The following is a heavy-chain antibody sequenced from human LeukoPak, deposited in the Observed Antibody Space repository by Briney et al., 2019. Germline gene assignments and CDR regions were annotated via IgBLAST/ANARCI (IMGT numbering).Heavy chain of an antibody. D-gene: IGHD1-26*01. CDR1: GFTFSSYG. J-gene: IGHJ6*03. Sequence: GGSLRLSCAASGFTFSSYGMHWVRQAPGKGLEWLAYIRFDGSNKYYADSVKGRFTISRDNSKNTLYLQMNSLRAEDTGVYYCAREKGATTVYYYYYMDVWGKGTTVTVSS. CDR3: AREKGATTVYYYYYMDV. CDR2: IRFDGSNK. V-gene: IGHV3-30*02.